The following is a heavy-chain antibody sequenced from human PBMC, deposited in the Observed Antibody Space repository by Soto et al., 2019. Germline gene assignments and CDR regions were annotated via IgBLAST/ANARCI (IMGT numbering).Heavy chain of an antibody. CDR3: ASWCSGGSCYSSFVY. CDR2: IYYSGST. V-gene: IGHV4-30-4*01. Sequence: NPSETLSLTCTVSGGSISSGDYYWSWIRQPPGKGLEWIGYIYYSGSTYYNPSLKSRVTISVDTSKNQFSLKLSSVTAADTAVYYCASWCSGGSCYSSFVYWGQGTLVTVSS. CDR1: GGSISSGDYY. D-gene: IGHD2-15*01. J-gene: IGHJ4*02.